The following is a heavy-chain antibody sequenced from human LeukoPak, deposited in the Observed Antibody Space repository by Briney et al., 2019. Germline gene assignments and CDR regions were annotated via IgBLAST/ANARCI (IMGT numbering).Heavy chain of an antibody. D-gene: IGHD2-15*01. J-gene: IGHJ6*03. CDR3: ARRGRGLLRYYYYYYMDV. Sequence: SETLSLTCTISGGSISSYYWSWIRQPPGKGLEWIGFIYGSGSTNYNPSLKSRVTISVDTSKNQFSLKLSSVTAADTAVYYCARRGRGLLRYYYYYYMDVWGKGTTVTISS. CDR1: GGSISSYY. V-gene: IGHV4-59*12. CDR2: IYGSGST.